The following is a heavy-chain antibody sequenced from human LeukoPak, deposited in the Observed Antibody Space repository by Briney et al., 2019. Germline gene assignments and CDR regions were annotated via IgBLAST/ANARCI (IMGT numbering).Heavy chain of an antibody. Sequence: GGSLRLSCAASGFTFSSYEMNWVRQAPGKGLEWASYISSSGSTIYYADSVKGRFTISRDKAKNSLYLQMNSLRAEDTAVYYCAREGGEWELLRTFDYWGQGTLVTVSS. CDR3: AREGGEWELLRTFDY. J-gene: IGHJ4*02. D-gene: IGHD1-26*01. CDR1: GFTFSSYE. V-gene: IGHV3-48*03. CDR2: ISSSGSTI.